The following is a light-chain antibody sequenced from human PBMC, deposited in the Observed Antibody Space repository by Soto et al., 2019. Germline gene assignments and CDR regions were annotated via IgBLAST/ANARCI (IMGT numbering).Light chain of an antibody. CDR3: QSYDSSLSGYV. CDR1: SSNIGYNA. V-gene: IGLV1-40*01. J-gene: IGLJ1*01. Sequence: QSVLTQPPSASGTPGQRVTLSCSGSSSNIGYNAVNWYQQLPGTAPKLLIYGNNNRPSGVPARFSGSKSGTSASLAIAGLQAEDEGDYYCQSYDSSLSGYVFGTGTKLTVL. CDR2: GNN.